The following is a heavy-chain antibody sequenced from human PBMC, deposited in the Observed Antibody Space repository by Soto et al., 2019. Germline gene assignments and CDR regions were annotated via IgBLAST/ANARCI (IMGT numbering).Heavy chain of an antibody. D-gene: IGHD3-10*01. CDR3: AKGGPSYYYGSGSHFDY. V-gene: IGHV3-23*01. Sequence: GGSLRLSCAASGFTFNSYAMSWVRQAPGKGLEWVSVISGGGGSTYYADSVKGRFTISRDNSKNTLYLQMNSLRAEDTAVYYCAKGGPSYYYGSGSHFDYWGQGTLVTVS. J-gene: IGHJ4*02. CDR1: GFTFNSYA. CDR2: ISGGGGST.